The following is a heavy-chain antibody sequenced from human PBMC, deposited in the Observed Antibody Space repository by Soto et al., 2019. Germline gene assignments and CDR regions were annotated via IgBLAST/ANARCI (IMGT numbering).Heavy chain of an antibody. CDR3: ARDFWSGYSRYYYGMDV. CDR2: ISAYNGNT. Sequence: QVQLVQSGAEVKKPGASVKVSCKASGYTFTSYGISWVRQAPGQGLEWMGWISAYNGNTNYAQKLQGRVTMTTDTSTSTSYMELRSLRSDDTAVYYCARDFWSGYSRYYYGMDVWGQGTTVTVSS. CDR1: GYTFTSYG. D-gene: IGHD3-3*01. V-gene: IGHV1-18*01. J-gene: IGHJ6*02.